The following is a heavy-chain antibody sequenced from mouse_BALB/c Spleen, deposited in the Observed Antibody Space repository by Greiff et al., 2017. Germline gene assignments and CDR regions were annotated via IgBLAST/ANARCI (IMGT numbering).Heavy chain of an antibody. CDR1: GFTFSDYY. Sequence: EVQGVESGGGLVKPGGSLKLSCAASGFTFSDYYMYWVRQTPEKRLEWVATISDGGSYTYYPDSVKGRFTISRDNAKNNLYLQMSSLKSEDTAMYYCARAYYGDGAWFAYWGQGTLVTVSA. J-gene: IGHJ3*01. V-gene: IGHV5-4*02. D-gene: IGHD1-1*01. CDR2: ISDGGSYT. CDR3: ARAYYGDGAWFAY.